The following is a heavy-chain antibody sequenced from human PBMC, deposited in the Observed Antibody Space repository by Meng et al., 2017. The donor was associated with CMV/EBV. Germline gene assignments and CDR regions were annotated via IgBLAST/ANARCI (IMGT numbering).Heavy chain of an antibody. CDR2: MNPNSGNT. Sequence: ASVKVSCKASGYTFTSYDINWVRQATGQGLEWMGWMNPNSGNTGYAQKFQGRVTITRNTSISTAYMELSSLRSEDTAVYYCASINFPHYYYYGMDVWGQGTTVTVSS. CDR1: GYTFTSYD. CDR3: ASINFPHYYYYGMDV. V-gene: IGHV1-8*03. D-gene: IGHD3-10*01. J-gene: IGHJ6*02.